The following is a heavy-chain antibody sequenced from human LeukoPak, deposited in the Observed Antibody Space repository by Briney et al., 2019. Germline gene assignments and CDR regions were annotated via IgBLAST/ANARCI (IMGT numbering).Heavy chain of an antibody. CDR2: IQQDGSRK. D-gene: IGHD3-3*01. CDR3: ARDTENTDIWSGYAY. J-gene: IGHJ4*02. CDR1: GFTFGGYW. V-gene: IGHV3-7*01. Sequence: TGGSLRLSCAASGFTFGGYWMSWVRQAPGKGLEWVANIQQDGSRKYYVDSVKGRFTISRGNAESSMYLQMNSLRAEDTAVYYCARDTENTDIWSGYAYWGQGALVTVSS.